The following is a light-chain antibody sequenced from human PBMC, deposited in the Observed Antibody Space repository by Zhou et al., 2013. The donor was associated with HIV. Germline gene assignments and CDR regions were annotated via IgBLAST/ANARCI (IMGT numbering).Light chain of an antibody. CDR1: QYMDVNY. J-gene: IGKJ1*01. Sequence: EIVLTQSPGTLSLSPGERATLSCRASQYMDVNYLAWYQQRPGQAPRLLIYGSSNRATAIPDRFSGSGSGTDFTLTISSLQPEDVATYYCQKYNSALWTFGQGTKVEIK. CDR2: GSS. V-gene: IGKV3-20*01. CDR3: QKYNSALWT.